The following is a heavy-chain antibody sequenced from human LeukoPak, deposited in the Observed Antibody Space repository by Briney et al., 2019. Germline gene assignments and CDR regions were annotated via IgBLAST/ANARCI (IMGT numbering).Heavy chain of an antibody. J-gene: IGHJ5*02. CDR2: IYNSGNT. CDR3: ARESGSYLWRSWLNP. V-gene: IGHV4-59*01. CDR1: GGSINSYY. D-gene: IGHD3-16*01. Sequence: PSETLSLTCTVSGGSINSYYWTWIRQPPGKGLEWIGNIYNSGNTNYNPSLKSRVTISVDTSKNQFSLKLNSVTAADTAVYYCARESGSYLWRSWLNPWGQGTPVTVSS.